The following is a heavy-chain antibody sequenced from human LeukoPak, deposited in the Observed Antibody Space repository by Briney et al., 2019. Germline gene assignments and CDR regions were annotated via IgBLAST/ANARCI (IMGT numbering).Heavy chain of an antibody. Sequence: PSQTLSLTCTVSGGSISSGGYYWSWIRQHPGKGLEWIGYIYYSGSTYYNPSLKSRVTISVDTSKNQFSLKLSSVTAADTAVYYCARANSYDSSGRLYGMDVWGQGTTVTVSS. CDR2: IYYSGST. CDR3: ARANSYDSSGRLYGMDV. D-gene: IGHD3-22*01. CDR1: GGSISSGGYY. J-gene: IGHJ6*02. V-gene: IGHV4-31*02.